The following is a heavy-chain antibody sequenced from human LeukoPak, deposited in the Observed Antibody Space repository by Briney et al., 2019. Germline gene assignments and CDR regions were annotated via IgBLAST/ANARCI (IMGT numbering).Heavy chain of an antibody. V-gene: IGHV4-39*01. J-gene: IGHJ4*02. Sequence: SETLSLTCSVSGGSIGSAGYFWGWIRQPPGKGLEWIGIIYYSGSTHYNPSLQSRITISVDTSKNQFSLKLSSVTAADTALYYCARLRGYYFDYWGQGILVTVSS. CDR3: ARLRGYYFDY. CDR2: IYYSGST. CDR1: GGSIGSAGYF.